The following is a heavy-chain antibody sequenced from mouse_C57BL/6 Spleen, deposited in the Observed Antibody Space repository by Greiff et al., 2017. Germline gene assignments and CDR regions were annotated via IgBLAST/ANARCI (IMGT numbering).Heavy chain of an antibody. J-gene: IGHJ4*01. V-gene: IGHV3-6*01. D-gene: IGHD1-3*01. CDR1: GYSITSSYY. CDR3: AREEELHYYAMDY. CDR2: ISYDGSN. Sequence: EVKLEESGPGLVKPSQSLSLTCSVTGYSITSSYYWNWIRQFPGNKLEWMGYISYDGSNNYNPSLKNLTSITRDTSKNQFFLKLNSVTTEDTATYYCAREEELHYYAMDYWGQGTSVTVSS.